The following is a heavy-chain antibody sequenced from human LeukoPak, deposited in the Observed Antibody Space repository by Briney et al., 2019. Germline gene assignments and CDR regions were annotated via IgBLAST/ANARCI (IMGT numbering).Heavy chain of an antibody. Sequence: GGSLRLSCAASGFTFSSYGMPWVRQAPGKGLEWVAVISYDGSNKYYADSVKGRFTISRDNSKNTLYLQMNSLRAEDTAVYYCARGPNYFDYWGQGTLVTVSS. CDR2: ISYDGSNK. V-gene: IGHV3-30*19. CDR3: ARGPNYFDY. J-gene: IGHJ4*02. CDR1: GFTFSSYG.